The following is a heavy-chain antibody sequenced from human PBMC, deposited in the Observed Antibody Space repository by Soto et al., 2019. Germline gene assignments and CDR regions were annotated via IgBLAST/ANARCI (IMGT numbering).Heavy chain of an antibody. CDR1: GFTFSSYA. D-gene: IGHD6-13*01. CDR2: ISYDGSNK. CDR3: ARDNSSSWYPAEYFQH. J-gene: IGHJ1*01. Sequence: GGSLRLSCAAFGFTFSSYAMHWVRQAPGKGLEWVAVISYDGSNKYYADSVKGRFTISRDNSKNTLYLQMNSLRAEDTAVYYCARDNSSSWYPAEYFQHWGQGNLVTVSS. V-gene: IGHV3-30*04.